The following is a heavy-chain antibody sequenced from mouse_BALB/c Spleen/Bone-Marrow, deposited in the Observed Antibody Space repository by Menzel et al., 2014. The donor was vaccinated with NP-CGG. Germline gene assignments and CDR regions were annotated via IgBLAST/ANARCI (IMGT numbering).Heavy chain of an antibody. CDR1: GFTFSNYA. V-gene: IGHV5-6-5*01. D-gene: IGHD1-1*01. Sequence: EVQLQQSGGDLVKPGGSLKLSCAASGFTFSNYAMSWVRQTPEKRLEWVASISSGGSTYYPDSVKGRFTISRDNARNILYLQMSSLRSEDTAMYYCVRELYYGGNYFTYWGQGTLVTVSA. J-gene: IGHJ3*01. CDR2: ISSGGST. CDR3: VRELYYGGNYFTY.